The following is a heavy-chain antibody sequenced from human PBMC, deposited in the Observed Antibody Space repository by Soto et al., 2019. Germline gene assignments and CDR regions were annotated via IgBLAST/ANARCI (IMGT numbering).Heavy chain of an antibody. CDR3: AKGHYDILTGYQYYFDY. CDR1: GFTFSSYA. D-gene: IGHD3-9*01. V-gene: IGHV3-23*01. J-gene: IGHJ4*02. Sequence: EVQLLESGGGLVQPGGSLRLSCAASGFTFSSYAMSWVRQPPGKGLEWVSAISGSGGSTYYADSVKGRFTISRDNSKNTLYLQMNSLRAEDTAVYYCAKGHYDILTGYQYYFDYWGQGTLVTVSS. CDR2: ISGSGGST.